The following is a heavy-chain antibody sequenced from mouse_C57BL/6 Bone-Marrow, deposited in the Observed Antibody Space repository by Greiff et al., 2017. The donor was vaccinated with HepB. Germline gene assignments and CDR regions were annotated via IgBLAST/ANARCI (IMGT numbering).Heavy chain of an antibody. CDR1: GFTFSDYG. D-gene: IGHD2-4*01. V-gene: IGHV5-17*01. J-gene: IGHJ3*01. CDR3: ARSGIYYDYDAFAY. CDR2: TSSGSSTI. Sequence: EVQLVESGGGLVKPGGSLKLSCAASGFTFSDYGMHWVRQAPEKGLEWVAYTSSGSSTIYYADTVKGRFTISRDNAKNTLFLQMTSLRSEDTAMYYCARSGIYYDYDAFAYWGQGTLVTVSA.